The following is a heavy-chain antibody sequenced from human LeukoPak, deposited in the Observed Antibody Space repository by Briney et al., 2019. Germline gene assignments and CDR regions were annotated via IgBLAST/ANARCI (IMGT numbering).Heavy chain of an antibody. J-gene: IGHJ4*02. CDR3: ATWRTAKTGFDY. V-gene: IGHV4-4*08. Sequence: PSETLSLTCSVSGGSISSYYWSWIRQPPGKGLEWIGYIYSSGSTNYNPSLKSRVTISVDTSKNQFSLRLSSVTAADTAVYYCATWRTAKTGFDYWGQGTLVTVSS. D-gene: IGHD1-1*01. CDR2: IYSSGST. CDR1: GGSISSYY.